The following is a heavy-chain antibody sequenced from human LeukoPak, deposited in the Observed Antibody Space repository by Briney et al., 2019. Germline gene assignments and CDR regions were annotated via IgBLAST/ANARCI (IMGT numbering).Heavy chain of an antibody. V-gene: IGHV1-69*05. Sequence: SVKVSCKASGGTFSSYAISWVRQAPGQGLEWMGRIIPIFGTANYAQKFQGRVTITTDESTSTAYMELSSLRSEDTAVYYCASTAAAGKGDWFDPWGQGTLVTVSS. CDR1: GGTFSSYA. CDR3: ASTAAAGKGDWFDP. D-gene: IGHD6-13*01. J-gene: IGHJ5*02. CDR2: IIPIFGTA.